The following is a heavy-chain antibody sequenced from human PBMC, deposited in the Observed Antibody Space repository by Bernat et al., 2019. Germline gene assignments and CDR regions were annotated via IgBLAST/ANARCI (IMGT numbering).Heavy chain of an antibody. J-gene: IGHJ4*02. D-gene: IGHD3-16*01. CDR2: IYSGGST. CDR1: GFTVSSNY. V-gene: IGHV3-66*01. Sequence: EVQLVESGGGLVQPGGSLRLSCAASGFTVSSNYMSWVRQAPGKGLEWVSVIYSGGSTYYADSVKGRFTISRDNSKNTLYLQMNSQRAEDTAVYYCARGYYDYVWGSYSNYFDYWGQGTLVTVSS. CDR3: ARGYYDYVWGSYSNYFDY.